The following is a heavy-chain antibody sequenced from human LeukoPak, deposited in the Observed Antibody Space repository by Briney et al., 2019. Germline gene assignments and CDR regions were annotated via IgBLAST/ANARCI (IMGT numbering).Heavy chain of an antibody. CDR3: ARDKSRYCSGGSCYPGY. J-gene: IGHJ4*02. CDR1: GYTFTSYG. Sequence: ASVKVSCKASGYTFTSYGISWVRQAPGQGLEWMGWISAYNGNTNYAQKLQGRVTMTTDTSTSTAYMELRSLRSDDTAVYYCARDKSRYCSGGSCYPGYWGQGTLVTVSS. V-gene: IGHV1-18*04. CDR2: ISAYNGNT. D-gene: IGHD2-15*01.